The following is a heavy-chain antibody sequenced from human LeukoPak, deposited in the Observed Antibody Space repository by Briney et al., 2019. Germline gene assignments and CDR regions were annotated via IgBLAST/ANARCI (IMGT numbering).Heavy chain of an antibody. CDR3: ARVSTSGYRDWLDP. J-gene: IGHJ5*02. V-gene: IGHV1-2*02. D-gene: IGHD3-9*01. Sequence: TSVKVSCKASGYTFTGHYMHWVRQAPGQGLEWMGWIYPKSGGTNSAQKFQGRVTMTRDTSISTAYMELSRLKFDDTAVYYCARVSTSGYRDWLDPWGQGTLVTVSS. CDR1: GYTFTGHY. CDR2: IYPKSGGT.